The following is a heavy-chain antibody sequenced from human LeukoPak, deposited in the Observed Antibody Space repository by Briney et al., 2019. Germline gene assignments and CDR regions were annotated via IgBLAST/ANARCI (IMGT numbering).Heavy chain of an antibody. CDR1: GFTFSSYS. CDR2: ISSSSSYI. Sequence: GGSLRLSCAASGFTFSSYSMNWVRQAPGKGLEWVSSISSSSSYIYYADSVKGRFTISRDNAKNSLYLQMNSLRAEDTAVYYCARICSSTSCTYGVDYWGQGTLVTVSS. D-gene: IGHD2-2*01. V-gene: IGHV3-21*01. CDR3: ARICSSTSCTYGVDY. J-gene: IGHJ4*02.